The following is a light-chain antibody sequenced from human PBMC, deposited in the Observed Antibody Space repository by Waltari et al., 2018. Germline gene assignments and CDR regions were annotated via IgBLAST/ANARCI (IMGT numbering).Light chain of an antibody. CDR3: QQYGSSPPEYT. CDR1: QSVSSSY. V-gene: IGKV3-20*01. Sequence: ELVLTQSPGTLSLSPGERATLSCRASQSVSSSYLAWYQQKPGQAPRLLIYGASSRATGIPDRFSGSGSGTDFTLTISRLEPEDFAVYYCQQYGSSPPEYTFGQGTKLESK. CDR2: GAS. J-gene: IGKJ2*01.